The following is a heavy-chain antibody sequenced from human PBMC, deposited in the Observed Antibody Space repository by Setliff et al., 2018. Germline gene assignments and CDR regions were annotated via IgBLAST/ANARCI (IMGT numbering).Heavy chain of an antibody. CDR3: ARSPSSGAYWNPRPFYSDY. D-gene: IGHD1-26*01. V-gene: IGHV4-59*08. CDR1: GAAISTYH. J-gene: IGHJ4*02. Sequence: SETLSLTCAVSGAAISTYHWSWLRQPPGKGLEWIGYVSYGGSTKYNPSLESRVTISLDTPKNHFSLKLDSVTAADTALYYCARSPSSGAYWNPRPFYSDYWARGTLVTVSS. CDR2: VSYGGST.